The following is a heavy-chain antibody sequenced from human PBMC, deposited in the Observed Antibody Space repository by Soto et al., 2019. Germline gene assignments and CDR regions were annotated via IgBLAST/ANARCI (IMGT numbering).Heavy chain of an antibody. D-gene: IGHD3-10*01. CDR2: IYYSGST. V-gene: IGHV4-39*01. Sequence: LSLTCTVSGGSISSSSYYWGWIRQPPGKGLEWIGSIYYSGSTYYNPSLKSRVTISVDTSKNQFSLKLSSVTAADTAVYYCARLTITMVRGVTLYYFDYWGQGTLVTVSS. J-gene: IGHJ4*02. CDR1: GGSISSSSYY. CDR3: ARLTITMVRGVTLYYFDY.